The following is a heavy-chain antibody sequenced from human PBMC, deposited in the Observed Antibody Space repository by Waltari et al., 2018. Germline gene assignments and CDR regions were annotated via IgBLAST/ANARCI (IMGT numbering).Heavy chain of an antibody. CDR3: ATGISSGWSPFDF. CDR1: GYAFTGYY. CDR2: INPNNGDT. D-gene: IGHD6-13*01. Sequence: QVHLVQSGAEVTKPGASVKVSCKASGYAFTGYYMHWVRQAPGQGLEWMGRINPNNGDTKYAQKFQGRVTMTRDTSINTAYMEVRNLRSDDTAIYSCATGISSGWSPFDFWGQGTLVTVSS. V-gene: IGHV1-2*06. J-gene: IGHJ4*02.